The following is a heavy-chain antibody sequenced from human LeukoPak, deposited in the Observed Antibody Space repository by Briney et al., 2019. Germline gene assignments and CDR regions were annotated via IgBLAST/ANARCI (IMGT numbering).Heavy chain of an antibody. CDR2: IYYSGST. J-gene: IGHJ4*02. V-gene: IGHV4-59*01. Sequence: SETLSLTCTVSGGSISSYYWSWIRQPPGKGLEWIGYIYYSGSTNYNPSLKSRVTISVDTSKNQFSLKLGSVTAADTAVYYCAREEVVDGYKFLDYWGQGTLVTVSS. CDR1: GGSISSYY. D-gene: IGHD5-24*01. CDR3: AREEVVDGYKFLDY.